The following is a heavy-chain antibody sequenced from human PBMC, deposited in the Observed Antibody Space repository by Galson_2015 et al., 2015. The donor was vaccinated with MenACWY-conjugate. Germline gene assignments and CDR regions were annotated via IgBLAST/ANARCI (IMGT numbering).Heavy chain of an antibody. J-gene: IGHJ5*02. D-gene: IGHD2-21*02. Sequence: SLRLSCAASGFTFSIYWMHWVRQAPGKGLEWVSHINGDGRTTSYADSVKGRFTISRDNAKNTLYLQMNSLRAEDTAVYYCTRGSGGDCFSWFDPWGQGILVTVSS. CDR1: GFTFSIYW. CDR3: TRGSGGDCFSWFDP. CDR2: INGDGRTT. V-gene: IGHV3-74*01.